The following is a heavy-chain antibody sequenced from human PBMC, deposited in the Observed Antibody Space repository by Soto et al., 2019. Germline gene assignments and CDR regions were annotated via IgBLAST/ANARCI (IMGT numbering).Heavy chain of an antibody. CDR3: ARDSTGWYGFDY. V-gene: IGHV2-5*02. D-gene: IGHD6-19*01. CDR2: IYWDDDK. CDR1: GFSLSTRGVG. J-gene: IGHJ4*02. Sequence: QITLKESGPTLVKPTQTLTLTCTFSGFSLSTRGVGVGWIRQPPGKALEWLALIYWDDDKRYSPSLKSRLTITKDTSKNQVVLTMTNMDPVDTATYYCARDSTGWYGFDYWGQGILVTVSS.